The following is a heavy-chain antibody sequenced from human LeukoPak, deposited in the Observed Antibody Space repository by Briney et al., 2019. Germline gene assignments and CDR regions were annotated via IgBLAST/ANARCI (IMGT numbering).Heavy chain of an antibody. V-gene: IGHV3-21*04. CDR2: ISSSSYI. CDR1: GFTFSSYS. J-gene: IGHJ4*02. Sequence: AGGSLRLSCAASGFTFSSYSMHWVRQAPGKGLEWVSSISSSSYIYYADSMKGRFTISRDNAKNSLYLQMNSLRAEDTAVYFCAREGLYSYGYVYGYWGQGTLVTVSS. D-gene: IGHD5-18*01. CDR3: AREGLYSYGYVYGY.